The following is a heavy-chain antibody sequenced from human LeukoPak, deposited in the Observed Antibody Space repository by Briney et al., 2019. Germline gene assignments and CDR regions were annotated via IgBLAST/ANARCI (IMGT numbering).Heavy chain of an antibody. J-gene: IGHJ3*02. CDR2: ISGSGGST. CDR1: GFTFSSYA. D-gene: IGHD3-10*01. CDR3: AKDSGVRGVIEPDAFDI. V-gene: IGHV3-23*01. Sequence: GGSLRLSCAASGFTFSSYAMSWVRQAPGKGLEWVSAISGSGGSTYYADSVKGRFTISRDNSKNTLYLQMNSLRAEDTAVYYCAKDSGVRGVIEPDAFDIWGQGTMVTVSS.